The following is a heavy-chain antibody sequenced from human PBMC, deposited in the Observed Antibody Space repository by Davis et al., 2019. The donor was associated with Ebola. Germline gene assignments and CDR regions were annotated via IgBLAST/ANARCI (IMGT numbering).Heavy chain of an antibody. Sequence: PGGSLRLSCTASGFAFSNYNMNWVRQAPDSVKGRFIISRDNAKNSLFLQMHSLRGDDTAVYFCARETPISSRSDWWGQGTLVTVSS. V-gene: IGHV3-69-1*01. CDR3: ARETPISSRSDW. J-gene: IGHJ4*02. D-gene: IGHD2-2*01. CDR1: GFAFSNYN.